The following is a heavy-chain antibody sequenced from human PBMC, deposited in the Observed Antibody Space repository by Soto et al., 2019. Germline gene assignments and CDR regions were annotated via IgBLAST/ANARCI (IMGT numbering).Heavy chain of an antibody. V-gene: IGHV1-2*02. Sequence: ASVKVSCKASGYTFTGYYMHWVRQAPGQGLEWMGWINPNSGGTNYAQKFQGRVTMTRDTSISTAYMELSRLRSDDTAVYYCARQYCSSTSCPRGRFDPWRHGTLATVSS. CDR1: GYTFTGYY. J-gene: IGHJ5*02. CDR2: INPNSGGT. CDR3: ARQYCSSTSCPRGRFDP. D-gene: IGHD2-2*01.